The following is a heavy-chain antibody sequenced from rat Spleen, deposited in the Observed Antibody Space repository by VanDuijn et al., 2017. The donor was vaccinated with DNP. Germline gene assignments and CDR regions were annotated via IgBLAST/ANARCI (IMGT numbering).Heavy chain of an antibody. J-gene: IGHJ2*01. D-gene: IGHD1-10*01. CDR3: AREQHFYFDY. V-gene: IGHV5-25*01. Sequence: EVQLVESGGGLVQPGRSLKLSCAASGSSFRNYYMAWVRQTPKKGLEWVAIISHSDGITYYPDSVKGRFTISRDNSQSSLYLQMNSLKSEDTATYYCAREQHFYFDYWGQGVMVTVSS. CDR1: GSSFRNYY. CDR2: ISHSDGIT.